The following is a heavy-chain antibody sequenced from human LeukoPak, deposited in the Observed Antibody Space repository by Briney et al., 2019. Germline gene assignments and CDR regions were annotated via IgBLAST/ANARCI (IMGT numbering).Heavy chain of an antibody. CDR3: ARAHIVVVPAAIGAFDI. CDR2: IYTSGST. D-gene: IGHD2-2*02. Sequence: SETLSLTCTVSGGSISSYYWSWIRQPAGKGLEWIGRIYTSGSTDYNPSLKSRVTMSVDTSKNQFSLKLSSVTAADTAVYYCARAHIVVVPAAIGAFDIWGQGTMVTVSS. J-gene: IGHJ3*02. CDR1: GGSISSYY. V-gene: IGHV4-4*07.